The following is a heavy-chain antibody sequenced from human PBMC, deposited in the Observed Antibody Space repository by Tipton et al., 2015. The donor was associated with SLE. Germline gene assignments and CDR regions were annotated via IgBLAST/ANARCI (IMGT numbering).Heavy chain of an antibody. D-gene: IGHD3-16*01. J-gene: IGHJ6*02. CDR3: ARGGAYYYYGMDV. V-gene: IGHV4-59*11. Sequence: LRLSCTVSGGSISSHYWSWIRQPPGKGLEWIGYIYYSGSTNYNPSLQSRVTMSVDTSKNQFSLKLSSVTAADTAVYYCARGGAYYYYGMDVWGQGTTVTVSS. CDR2: IYYSGST. CDR1: GGSISSHY.